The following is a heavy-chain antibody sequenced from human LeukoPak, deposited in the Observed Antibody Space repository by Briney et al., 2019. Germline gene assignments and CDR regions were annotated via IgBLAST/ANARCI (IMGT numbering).Heavy chain of an antibody. D-gene: IGHD5-18*01. V-gene: IGHV4-30-2*02. CDR2: IYHSGST. CDR3: ASTSGYSYGYLYFDY. CDR1: GGSISSGGYY. Sequence: ASQTLSLTCTVSGGSISSGGYYWSWIRQPPGKGLEWIGYIYHSGSTYYNPSLKSRVTISVDRSKNQFSLKLSSVTAADTAVYYCASTSGYSYGYLYFDYWGQGTLVTVSS. J-gene: IGHJ4*02.